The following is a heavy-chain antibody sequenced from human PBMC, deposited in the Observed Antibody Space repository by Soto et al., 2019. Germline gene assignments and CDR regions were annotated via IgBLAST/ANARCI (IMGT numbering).Heavy chain of an antibody. CDR1: GFSFSSYW. D-gene: IGHD6-6*01. Sequence: GGSLRLSCVASGFSFSSYWMSWVRQAPGRGLEWVANIKPDASEKFYADSVRGRFTISRDNAKTSVYLQMNSLRVEDTAVYYCAQIRRGPWGQGILVTVSS. V-gene: IGHV3-7*01. CDR2: IKPDASEK. CDR3: AQIRRGP. J-gene: IGHJ5*02.